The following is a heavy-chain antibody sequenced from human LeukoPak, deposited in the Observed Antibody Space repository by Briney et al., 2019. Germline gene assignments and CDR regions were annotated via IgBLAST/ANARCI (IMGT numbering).Heavy chain of an antibody. V-gene: IGHV7-4-1*01. CDR3: VTNFDSSGYFGY. Sequence: ASVKVSCKASGYTFTRNTINWVRQAPGQGLEWMGWVNTNTGNPTYAQGFTGRFVFFSDTSVSTAYLQIGSLKAEDIAVYYCVTNFDSSGYFGYWGQGTLVTVSS. CDR1: GYTFTRNT. D-gene: IGHD3-22*01. J-gene: IGHJ4*02. CDR2: VNTNTGNP.